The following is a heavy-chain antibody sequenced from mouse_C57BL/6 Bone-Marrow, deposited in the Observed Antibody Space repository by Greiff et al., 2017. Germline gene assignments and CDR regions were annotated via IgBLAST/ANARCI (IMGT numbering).Heavy chain of an antibody. Sequence: EVQLVESGPGLVKPSQSLSLTCSVTGYSITSGYYWNWIRQFPGNKLEWMGYISYDGSNNYNPSLKNRISITSDPSKNQFFLKLNSVTTEDTATYYCARGTAQAWEFAYWGQGTLVTVSA. D-gene: IGHD3-2*02. CDR2: ISYDGSN. J-gene: IGHJ3*01. CDR1: GYSITSGYY. V-gene: IGHV3-6*01. CDR3: ARGTAQAWEFAY.